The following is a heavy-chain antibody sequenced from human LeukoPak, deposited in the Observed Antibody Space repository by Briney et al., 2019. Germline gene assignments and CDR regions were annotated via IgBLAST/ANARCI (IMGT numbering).Heavy chain of an antibody. CDR1: GFTFSSYG. CDR3: AKDQGFYYDSSGYYPNGY. D-gene: IGHD3-22*01. Sequence: PGGSLRLSCAASGFTFSSYGMHWVRQAPGKGLEWVAVISYDGSNKYYADSVKGRFTISRDNSKNTLYLQMNSLRAEDTAVYYCAKDQGFYYDSSGYYPNGYWGQGTLVTVSS. V-gene: IGHV3-30*18. J-gene: IGHJ4*02. CDR2: ISYDGSNK.